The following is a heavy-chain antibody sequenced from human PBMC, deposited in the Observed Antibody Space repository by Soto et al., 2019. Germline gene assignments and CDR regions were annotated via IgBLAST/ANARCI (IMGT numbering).Heavy chain of an antibody. J-gene: IGHJ4*02. CDR1: GFTFSSYG. CDR3: AKKDMTISCFDY. V-gene: IGHV3-30*18. Sequence: QVQLVESGGGVVQPGRSLRLSCAASGFTFSSYGMHWVRQAPGKGLEWVAVISYDGSNKYYADSVKGRFTISRDNSKNTLYLQMNSLRAEDTAVYYCAKKDMTISCFDYWGQGTLVTVSS. CDR2: ISYDGSNK. D-gene: IGHD3-3*01.